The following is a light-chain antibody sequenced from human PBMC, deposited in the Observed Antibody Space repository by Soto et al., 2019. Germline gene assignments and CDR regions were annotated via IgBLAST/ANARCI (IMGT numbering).Light chain of an antibody. CDR2: DVS. Sequence: DIQMIQSPSSLSASVGDRVTITCQASQDIKNYLNWYQQKPGKAPKLLIYDVSNLETGVPSRFSGSGSGTHFXLXXXXXXXXXVXXYYCQHYDHLPPLTFGGGTRVQIK. CDR3: QHYDHLPPLT. CDR1: QDIKNY. V-gene: IGKV1-33*01. J-gene: IGKJ4*01.